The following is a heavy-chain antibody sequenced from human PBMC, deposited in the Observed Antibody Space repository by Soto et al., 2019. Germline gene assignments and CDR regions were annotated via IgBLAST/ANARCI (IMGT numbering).Heavy chain of an antibody. V-gene: IGHV4-39*02. CDR1: GGSIRSTSYY. Sequence: SETLSLTCTVSGGSIRSTSYYWGWIRQPPGKGLEWIGRIYYSGNTYYKPSLKSRVTMSVDTAKNQFSLRLSPVTAADTAVYYCTRDYYGSGSYFDYWGQGTLVTVSS. D-gene: IGHD3-10*01. CDR3: TRDYYGSGSYFDY. J-gene: IGHJ4*02. CDR2: IYYSGNT.